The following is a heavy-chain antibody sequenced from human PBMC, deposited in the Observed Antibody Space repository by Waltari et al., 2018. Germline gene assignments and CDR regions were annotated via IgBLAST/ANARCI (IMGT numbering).Heavy chain of an antibody. CDR3: ARVIRRSYSGSYPLYFDY. CDR2: IYYSGIT. V-gene: IGHV4-39*07. J-gene: IGHJ4*02. Sequence: QLQLQESRPGLVKPSETLSLTCTVSGGSISSSSYYWGWIRQPPGKGLEWIGSIYYSGITYYNPSLKSRVTISVDTSKNQFSLKLSSVTAADTAVYYCARVIRRSYSGSYPLYFDYWGQGTLVTVSS. D-gene: IGHD1-26*01. CDR1: GGSISSSSYY.